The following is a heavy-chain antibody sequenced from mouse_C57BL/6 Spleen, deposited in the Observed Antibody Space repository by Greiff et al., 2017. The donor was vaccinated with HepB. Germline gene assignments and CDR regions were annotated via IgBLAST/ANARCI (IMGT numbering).Heavy chain of an antibody. D-gene: IGHD2-3*01. V-gene: IGHV1-47*01. Sequence: VQRVESGAELVKPGASVNMSCKASGYTFTTYPIEWMKQNHGKSLEWIGNFHPYNDDTKYNEKFKGKATLTVEKSSSTVYLELSRLTSDDSAVYYCARAIYDGYYGVAYWGQGTLVTVSA. CDR1: GYTFTTYP. CDR2: FHPYNDDT. J-gene: IGHJ3*01. CDR3: ARAIYDGYYGVAY.